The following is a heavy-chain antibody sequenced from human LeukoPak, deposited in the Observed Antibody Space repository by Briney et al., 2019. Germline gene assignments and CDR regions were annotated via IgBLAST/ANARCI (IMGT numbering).Heavy chain of an antibody. CDR1: GFTFSNAW. CDR2: IKSKTDGGTT. V-gene: IGHV3-15*01. J-gene: IGHJ4*02. Sequence: PGGSLRLSCAASGFTFSNAWMSWVRQAPGKGLEWVGRIKSKTDGGTTDYAAPVKGRFTISRDDSKNTLYLQMNSLKTEDTAVYYCAKDSITMVPHYFDYWGQGTLVTVSS. D-gene: IGHD3-10*01. CDR3: AKDSITMVPHYFDY.